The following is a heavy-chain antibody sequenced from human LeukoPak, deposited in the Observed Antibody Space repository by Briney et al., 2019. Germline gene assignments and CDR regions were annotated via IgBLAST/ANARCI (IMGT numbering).Heavy chain of an antibody. CDR1: GGSFSGYY. D-gene: IGHD3-22*01. CDR3: ATPFNRGYYGFDY. Sequence: PSETLSLTCAVYGGSFSGYYWSWIRQPPGKGLEWIGEINHSGSTNYNPSLKSRVTISVDTSKSQFSLKVSSLTAADTAVYYCATPFNRGYYGFDYWGQGTLVTVSS. CDR2: INHSGST. V-gene: IGHV4-34*01. J-gene: IGHJ4*02.